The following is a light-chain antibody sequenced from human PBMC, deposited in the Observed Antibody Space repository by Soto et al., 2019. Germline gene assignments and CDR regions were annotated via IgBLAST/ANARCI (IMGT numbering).Light chain of an antibody. CDR3: MQALQPLIT. J-gene: IGKJ5*01. CDR2: LRS. V-gene: IGKV2-28*01. CDR1: HSLLHIDGKKY. Sequence: VMTQSTISLPVTPGEPARISCRASHSLLHIDGKKYMDWYLQRPRQYPQHLLCLRSNRASGVPDRFSGSGTGTDFSLKISRVEAEDVGVDYCMQALQPLITFCQGTRLEIK.